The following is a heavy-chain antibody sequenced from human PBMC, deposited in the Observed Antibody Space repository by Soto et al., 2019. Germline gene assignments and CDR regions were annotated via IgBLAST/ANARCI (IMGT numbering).Heavy chain of an antibody. V-gene: IGHV4-61*01. CDR3: ARAPGLVVPAALTYYFDY. CDR2: IYYSGST. D-gene: IGHD2-2*01. J-gene: IGHJ4*02. Sequence: SETLSLTCTVSGGSVSSGSYYWSWIRQPPGKGLEWIGYIYYSGSTNYNPSLKSRVTISVDTSKNQFSLKLSSVTAADTAVYYCARAPGLVVPAALTYYFDYWGQGTLVTVSS. CDR1: GGSVSSGSYY.